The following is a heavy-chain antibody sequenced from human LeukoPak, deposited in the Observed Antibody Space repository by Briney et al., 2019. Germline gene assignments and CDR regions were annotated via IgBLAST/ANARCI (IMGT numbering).Heavy chain of an antibody. J-gene: IGHJ3*02. V-gene: IGHV4-4*02. D-gene: IGHD2/OR15-2a*01. Sequence: PSETLSLTCAVSGGSISSSNWWSWVRQPPGKGLEWIGEIYHSGSTNYNPSLKSRVTISVDKSKNQFSLKLSSVTAADTAGYYCARDSGALTVTTFYGAFDIWGQGTMVTVSS. CDR2: IYHSGST. CDR1: GGSISSSNW. CDR3: ARDSGALTVTTFYGAFDI.